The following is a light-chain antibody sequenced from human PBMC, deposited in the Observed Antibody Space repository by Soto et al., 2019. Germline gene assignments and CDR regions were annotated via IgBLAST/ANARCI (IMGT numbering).Light chain of an antibody. Sequence: QSVLTQPPSASGTPGQRVTISCSGSNSNIGKNYVYWYRQLPGTAPKLLIYRNNQRPSGVPDRFSGSKSGTSASLAISGLRSEDEADYYCAAWDDSLSGHELFGGGTKLPS. J-gene: IGLJ2*01. CDR3: AAWDDSLSGHEL. CDR2: RNN. V-gene: IGLV1-47*01. CDR1: NSNIGKNY.